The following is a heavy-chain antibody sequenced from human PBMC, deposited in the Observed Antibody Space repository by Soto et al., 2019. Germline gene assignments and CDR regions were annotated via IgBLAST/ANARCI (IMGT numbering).Heavy chain of an antibody. CDR1: GGSFSGYY. V-gene: IGHV4-34*01. CDR2: INHSGST. D-gene: IGHD3-10*01. Sequence: LSLTCAVYGGSFSGYYWSWIRQPPGKGLEWIGEINHSGSTNYNPSLKSRVTISVDTSKNQFSLKLSSVTAADTAVYYCASYYGSGSYYNWFDPWGQGTLVTVSS. J-gene: IGHJ5*02. CDR3: ASYYGSGSYYNWFDP.